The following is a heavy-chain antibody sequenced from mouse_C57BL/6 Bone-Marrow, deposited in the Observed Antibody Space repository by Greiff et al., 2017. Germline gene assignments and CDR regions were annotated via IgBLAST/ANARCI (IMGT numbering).Heavy chain of an antibody. D-gene: IGHD1-1*01. Sequence: VPLQESGAELVKPGASVKLSCKASGYNFTEYTIHWVKQRSGQGLEWIGWFYPGSGSIKYNEKFKDKATLTADKSSSPVYMELSRLTSEDSAVYFCARHEITTVVATGAMDYWGQGTSVTVSS. CDR2: FYPGSGSI. CDR3: ARHEITTVVATGAMDY. V-gene: IGHV1-62-2*01. J-gene: IGHJ4*01. CDR1: GYNFTEYT.